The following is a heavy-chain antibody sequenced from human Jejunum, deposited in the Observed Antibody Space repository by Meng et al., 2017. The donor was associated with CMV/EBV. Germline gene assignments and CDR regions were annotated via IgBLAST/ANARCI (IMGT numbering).Heavy chain of an antibody. CDR3: LTYTSSSHSFGP. CDR1: RDTPTADF. J-gene: IGHJ5*02. Sequence: ASRDTPTADFMFWVRQAPGQGLEWMGWINSHRGATQYAQKFQGRVTMTRDTSISTVYMDLSSLRSDDTADYYCLTYTSSSHSFGPWGQGTLVTVSS. V-gene: IGHV1-2*02. CDR2: INSHRGAT. D-gene: IGHD6-6*01.